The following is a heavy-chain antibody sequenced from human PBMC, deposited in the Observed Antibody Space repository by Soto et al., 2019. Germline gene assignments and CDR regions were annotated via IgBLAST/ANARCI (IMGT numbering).Heavy chain of an antibody. Sequence: ASVKVSCKASDYTFTSFGINWVRQAPGQGLEWMGWISGYNGNTNYAQNLQDRVTMTRDTSTSTAYMELRSLRSDDTAVYYCASGPGFCCCDRDGWGRGTTVTVSS. V-gene: IGHV1-18*01. J-gene: IGHJ6*02. CDR3: ASGPGFCCCDRDG. CDR1: DYTFTSFG. D-gene: IGHD2-2*02. CDR2: ISGYNGNT.